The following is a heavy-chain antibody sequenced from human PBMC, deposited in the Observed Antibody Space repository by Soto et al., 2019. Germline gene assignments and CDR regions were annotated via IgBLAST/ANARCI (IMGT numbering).Heavy chain of an antibody. CDR3: AASYGSGYRGFDY. CDR2: INPIVSMS. D-gene: IGHD3-10*01. Sequence: QVQLVQSGTEVKKPGSSVKVSCKASGDTFSFYTINWVRQAPGLGLEWVGRINPIVSMSNYAQKFQGRVSMTADKSTSTANRELRSLRSDVTAMYFWAASYGSGYRGFDYWGQGDLVIVSS. J-gene: IGHJ4*02. V-gene: IGHV1-69*02. CDR1: GDTFSFYT.